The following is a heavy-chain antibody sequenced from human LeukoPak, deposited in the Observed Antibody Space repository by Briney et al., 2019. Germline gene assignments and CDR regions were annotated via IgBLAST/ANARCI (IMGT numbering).Heavy chain of an antibody. CDR3: ARENGYSGYDSYYYMDV. CDR1: GFTFSSYE. Sequence: PGGSLRLSCAAPGFTFSSYEMNWVRQAPGKGLERVSSISSSSSYIYYADSVKGRFTISRDNAKNSLYLQMNSLRAEDTAVYYCARENGYSGYDSYYYMDVWGKGTTVTVSS. D-gene: IGHD5-12*01. J-gene: IGHJ6*03. V-gene: IGHV3-21*01. CDR2: ISSSSSYI.